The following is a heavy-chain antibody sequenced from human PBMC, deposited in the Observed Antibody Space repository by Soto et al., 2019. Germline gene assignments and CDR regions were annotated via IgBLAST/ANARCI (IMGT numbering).Heavy chain of an antibody. CDR3: AKQGALRPSDHFYGLDV. J-gene: IGHJ6*02. Sequence: LRLSCAASGFTFESCAMSWVRQAPGKGLEWVSSISGSGTTTYYAESVKGRFSVSRDNSRDTLYLQVNSLGADDTAVYFCAKQGALRPSDHFYGLDVWGQGTTVTVSS. CDR1: GFTFESCA. D-gene: IGHD6-6*01. CDR2: ISGSGTTT. V-gene: IGHV3-23*01.